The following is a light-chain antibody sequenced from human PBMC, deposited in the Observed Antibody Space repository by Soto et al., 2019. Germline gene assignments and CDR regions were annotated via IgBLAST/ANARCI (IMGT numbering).Light chain of an antibody. CDR2: GAS. V-gene: IGKV3-20*01. J-gene: IGKJ4*01. Sequence: EIVLTQSPGTLSLSPGERATLSCRASQSVSNSYLAWYQQKPGQAPRLLIYGASSRATGIPDGFSGSGSGTDFTLTISRLEPEDFAVYFCQQYDSSPLTFGGGTKVEIK. CDR1: QSVSNSY. CDR3: QQYDSSPLT.